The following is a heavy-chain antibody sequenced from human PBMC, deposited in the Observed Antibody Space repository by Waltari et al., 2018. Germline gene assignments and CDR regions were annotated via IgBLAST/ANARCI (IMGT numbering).Heavy chain of an antibody. J-gene: IGHJ4*02. CDR3: ARDYGYYDSSGYYS. CDR1: GGTFSSYA. V-gene: IGHV1-69*01. Sequence: QVQLVQSGAEVKKPGSSVKVSCKASGGTFSSYAISWVRQAPGQGLEGMGGIIPIFGTANYAQKVQGRFTITADESTSTAYMELSSLRSEDTAVYYCARDYGYYDSSGYYSWGQGTLVTVSS. CDR2: IIPIFGTA. D-gene: IGHD3-22*01.